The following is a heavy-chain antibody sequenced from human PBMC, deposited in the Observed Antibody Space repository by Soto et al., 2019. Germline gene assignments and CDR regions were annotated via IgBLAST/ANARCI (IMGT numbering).Heavy chain of an antibody. J-gene: IGHJ6*02. D-gene: IGHD6-19*01. CDR1: GYTFTSYG. CDR2: ISAYNGNT. V-gene: IGHV1-18*01. Sequence: GASVKVSCKASGYTFTSYGISWVRQAPGQGLDWMGWISAYNGNTNYAQKLQGRVTMTTDTSTSTAYMELRSLRSDDTAVYYCAREEVAVADHYYYYYGMDVWGQGTTVTVSS. CDR3: AREEVAVADHYYYYYGMDV.